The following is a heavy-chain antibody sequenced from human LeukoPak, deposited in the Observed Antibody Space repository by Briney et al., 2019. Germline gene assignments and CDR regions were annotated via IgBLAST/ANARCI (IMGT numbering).Heavy chain of an antibody. D-gene: IGHD1-1*01. CDR1: GFTFSSYT. CDR3: AKDQPGAGFDL. Sequence: GGSLRLSCEGSGFTFSSYTMIWVRQAPGKGLEWLTSISSTSSYIYYADSVKGRFTISRDNAKNSLYLQMNSLAAEDTAVYYCAKDQPGAGFDLWGQGTLVTVAS. CDR2: ISSTSSYI. J-gene: IGHJ5*02. V-gene: IGHV3-21*04.